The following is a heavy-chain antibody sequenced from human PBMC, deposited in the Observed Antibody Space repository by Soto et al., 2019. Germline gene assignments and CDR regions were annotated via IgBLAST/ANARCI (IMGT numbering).Heavy chain of an antibody. CDR3: ARQDSSGWYDY. J-gene: IGHJ4*02. D-gene: IGHD6-19*01. CDR2: IYYSGST. CDR1: GGSISSYY. V-gene: IGHV4-59*08. Sequence: SETLSLTCTVSGGSISSYYWSWIRQPPGKGLEWIGYIYYSGSTNYNPSLKSRVTISVDTSKNQFSLKLSSVTAADTAVYYCARQDSSGWYDYWGQGTLVTVSS.